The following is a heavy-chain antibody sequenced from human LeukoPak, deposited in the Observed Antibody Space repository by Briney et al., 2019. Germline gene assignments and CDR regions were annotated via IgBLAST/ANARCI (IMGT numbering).Heavy chain of an antibody. D-gene: IGHD2-15*01. CDR2: IWYDGSNK. Sequence: GGSLRLSCAASGFTFSSYGMHWVRQAPGKGLEWVALIWYDGSNKNYADSVKGRFTISRDNSKNTLYLQMNSLRAEDTAVYYCAKDGPLTRGLLDLAEYFQHWGQGTLVTVSS. CDR3: AKDGPLTRGLLDLAEYFQH. J-gene: IGHJ1*01. CDR1: GFTFSSYG. V-gene: IGHV3-33*06.